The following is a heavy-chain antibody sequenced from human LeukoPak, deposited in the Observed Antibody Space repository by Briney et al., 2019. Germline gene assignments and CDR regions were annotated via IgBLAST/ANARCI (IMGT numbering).Heavy chain of an antibody. V-gene: IGHV3-30*02. J-gene: IGHJ4*02. D-gene: IGHD2-15*01. CDR2: LRAGGPYGTEK. CDR3: ARFSGRN. CDR1: GFNFNTFI. Sequence: GGSLRLSCAASGFNFNTFIMHWVRQAPGKGLEWVTFLRAGGPYGTEKFYADSVKGRFTISTDNSKNTLFLEMNSLRPEDTAVYYCARFSGRNWGQGTLVTVSS.